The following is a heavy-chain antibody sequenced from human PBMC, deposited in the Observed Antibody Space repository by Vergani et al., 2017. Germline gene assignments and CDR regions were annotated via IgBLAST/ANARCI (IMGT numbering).Heavy chain of an antibody. Sequence: QVQLQESGPGLVKPSETLSLTCTVSGGPISSYHWSWIRQPPGKGLEWIGYIYYSGSTNYNPSLKSRVTISVDTSKNQFSLKLSSVTAAGTAVYYCARTERYSNGYKYCYYGMDVWGQGTTVTVSS. D-gene: IGHD5-18*01. CDR1: GGPISSYH. CDR2: IYYSGST. J-gene: IGHJ6*02. V-gene: IGHV4-59*01. CDR3: ARTERYSNGYKYCYYGMDV.